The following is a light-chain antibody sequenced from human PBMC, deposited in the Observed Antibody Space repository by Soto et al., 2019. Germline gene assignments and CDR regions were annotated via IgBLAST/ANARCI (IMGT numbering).Light chain of an antibody. CDR2: EVS. J-gene: IGLJ1*01. CDR3: PSYTTNSTYV. V-gene: IGLV2-14*01. CDR1: SSDVGNYIY. Sequence: QSFLTQPASVSGSPGQSITISCTGTSSDVGNYIYVFWFQQHPGKAPKLIISEVSNRPSGVSSRFSGSKSGNTASLTISGLQAEDEAHYYCPSYTTNSTYVFGTGTKVTVL.